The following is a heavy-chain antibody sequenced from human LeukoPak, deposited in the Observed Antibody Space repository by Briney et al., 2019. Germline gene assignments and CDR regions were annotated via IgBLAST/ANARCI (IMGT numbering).Heavy chain of an antibody. CDR1: GFTFRDYA. CDR3: TRFVSAATGGFDY. Sequence: GGSLRLSCTTSGFTFRDYAMSWFRQAPGKGLECVSFMRNKAYGEATEYAASVRGRFTVSRDDSKSIAYLQMNNLKTEDTAVYYCTRFVSAATGGFDYWGQGTPVTVSS. V-gene: IGHV3-49*03. J-gene: IGHJ4*02. CDR2: MRNKAYGEAT. D-gene: IGHD1-26*01.